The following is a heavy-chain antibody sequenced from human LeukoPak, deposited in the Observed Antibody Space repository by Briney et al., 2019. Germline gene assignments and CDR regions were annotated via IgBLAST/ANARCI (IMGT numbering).Heavy chain of an antibody. V-gene: IGHV1-2*02. Sequence: ASVKVSCKTSGYTFTGYYIHWVRQAPGQGLEWMGWISPNSGGTNYPQKFQGRVTMTRDTSISTAYMELSRLRSDDTAVYYCARDATYDFWSGYYGYWGQGTLVTVSS. CDR2: ISPNSGGT. D-gene: IGHD3-3*01. CDR1: GYTFTGYY. J-gene: IGHJ4*02. CDR3: ARDATYDFWSGYYGY.